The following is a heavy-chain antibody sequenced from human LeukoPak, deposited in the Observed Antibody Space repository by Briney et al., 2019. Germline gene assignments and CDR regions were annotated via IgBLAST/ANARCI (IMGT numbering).Heavy chain of an antibody. CDR3: ARDMDLPMVDNDAFDI. V-gene: IGHV7-4-1*01. CDR2: INANTGNP. Sequence: VASVKVSCKASGYTFTSYAMNWVRQAPGQGLEWMGWINANTGNPTYAQGFTGRFVFSSDTSVSTAYLQICSLKAEDTAVYYCARDMDLPMVDNDAFDIWGQGTMVTVSS. J-gene: IGHJ3*02. CDR1: GYTFTSYA. D-gene: IGHD2-8*01.